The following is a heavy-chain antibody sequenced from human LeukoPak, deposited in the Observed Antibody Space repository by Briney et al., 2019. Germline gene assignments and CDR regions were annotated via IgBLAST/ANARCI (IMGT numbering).Heavy chain of an antibody. CDR1: GGSISSYY. Sequence: PSETLSLTCTVSGGSISSYYWSWIRQPPGKGLEWIGYIYYSGSTNYNPSLKSRVTISVDTSKNQFSLKLSSVTAADTAVYYCAREEANPAANWFDPWGQGTLVIVSS. V-gene: IGHV4-59*12. D-gene: IGHD6-25*01. J-gene: IGHJ5*02. CDR3: AREEANPAANWFDP. CDR2: IYYSGST.